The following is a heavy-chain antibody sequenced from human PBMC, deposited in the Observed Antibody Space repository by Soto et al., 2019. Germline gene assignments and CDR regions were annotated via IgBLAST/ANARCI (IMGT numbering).Heavy chain of an antibody. J-gene: IGHJ4*02. CDR2: INADNGNT. Sequence: QVHLVQSGAEVKKPGASVKVSCQASGYAFTTYGITWVRQAPGQGLEWMGWINADNGNTYYAQKLQGRVTVTRDTSTSTAYMELSSLRSDDTAVYYCARGRYGDYWGQGALVTVSS. CDR1: GYAFTTYG. CDR3: ARGRYGDY. V-gene: IGHV1-18*01. D-gene: IGHD1-1*01.